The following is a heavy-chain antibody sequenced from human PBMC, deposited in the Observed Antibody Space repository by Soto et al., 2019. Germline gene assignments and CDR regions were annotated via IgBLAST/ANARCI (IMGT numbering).Heavy chain of an antibody. D-gene: IGHD3-22*01. V-gene: IGHV3-23*01. CDR1: GFTFSSYA. J-gene: IGHJ4*02. Sequence: EVQLLESGGGLVQPGGSLRLSCAASGFTFSSYAMSWVRQAPGKGLEWVSTISGSGGSTYYADSVKGRFTISRDNSKNTLSLQMNMLIEEDTAVYYCAKTLYYYDTGGYQWGQGTLVTVSS. CDR2: ISGSGGST. CDR3: AKTLYYYDTGGYQ.